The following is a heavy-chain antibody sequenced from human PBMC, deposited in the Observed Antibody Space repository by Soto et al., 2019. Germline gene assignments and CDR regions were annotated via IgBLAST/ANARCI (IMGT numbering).Heavy chain of an antibody. CDR3: ARQVRAKDIVVVPAAILDYYYGMDV. CDR2: TDPSDSYT. D-gene: IGHD2-2*02. V-gene: IGHV5-10-1*01. CDR1: VYSFTRYW. Sequence: GDSLKTSCTGFVYSFTRYWIRWVRQMPGKGLEWMGMTDPSDSYTNYSPSFQGHVTISADKYISTAYLQWSSLKASDTALYYCARQVRAKDIVVVPAAILDYYYGMDVWGQGTPVTVSS. J-gene: IGHJ6*02.